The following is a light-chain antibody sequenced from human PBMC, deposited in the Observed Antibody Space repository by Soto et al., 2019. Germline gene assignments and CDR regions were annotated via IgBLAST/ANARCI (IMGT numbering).Light chain of an antibody. CDR3: SSYTSSSYYNYV. V-gene: IGLV2-14*01. Sequence: QSALTQPASVSGSPGQSITISCTGTSSDVGGYNYVSWYQQHPGKAPKLMIYEVSNRPSGVSNRFSGSKSGNTASLTISGLQAEDEADYYCSSYTSSSYYNYVFGTGTKLTVL. J-gene: IGLJ1*01. CDR2: EVS. CDR1: SSDVGGYNY.